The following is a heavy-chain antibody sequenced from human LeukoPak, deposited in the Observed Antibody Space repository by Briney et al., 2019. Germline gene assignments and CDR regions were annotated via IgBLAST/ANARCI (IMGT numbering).Heavy chain of an antibody. Sequence: GGSLRLSCAASEFSVGSNYMTWVRQAPGKGLEWVSLIYSGGSTYYADSVKGRFTISRDNSKNTLYLQMNSLRAEDTAVYYCARGYSSGWLHFDYWGQGTLVTVSS. CDR1: EFSVGSNY. CDR2: IYSGGST. CDR3: ARGYSSGWLHFDY. J-gene: IGHJ4*02. D-gene: IGHD6-19*01. V-gene: IGHV3-66*01.